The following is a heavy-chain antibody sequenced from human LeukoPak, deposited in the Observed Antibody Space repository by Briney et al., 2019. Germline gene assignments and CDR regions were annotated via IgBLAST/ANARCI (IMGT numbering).Heavy chain of an antibody. D-gene: IGHD3-16*01. CDR1: GFTFSTSW. CDR2: IKQDGSEK. J-gene: IGHJ4*02. Sequence: PGGSLRLSCAASGFTFSTSWMTWVRQAPGKGLEWVANIKQDGSEKNYVDSVKGRFIISRDNAKNSLYLQMNTLRADDTAVYYCARDGFGTGSNWGQGTLVTVSS. V-gene: IGHV3-7*03. CDR3: ARDGFGTGSN.